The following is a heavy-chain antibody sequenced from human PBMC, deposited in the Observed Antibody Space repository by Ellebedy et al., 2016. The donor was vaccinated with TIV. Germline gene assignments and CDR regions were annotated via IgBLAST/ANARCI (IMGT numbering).Heavy chain of an antibody. V-gene: IGHV4-39*07. D-gene: IGHD3-10*01. J-gene: IGHJ4*02. CDR3: VRDYGFQFALDS. CDR1: GDSISSSLHY. CDR2: MYYNGDT. Sequence: SETLSLTCTVSGDSISSSLHYWGWIRRAPGKGLEWIGSMYYNGDTFKNPSLESRVTISIDTSKNQFSLRLTSVTAADKAVYFCVRDYGFQFALDSWGQGLLVSVSS.